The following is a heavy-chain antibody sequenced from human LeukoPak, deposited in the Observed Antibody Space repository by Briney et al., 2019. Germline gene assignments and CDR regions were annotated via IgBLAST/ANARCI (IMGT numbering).Heavy chain of an antibody. D-gene: IGHD5-18*01. CDR3: ARVPPGYSYGNFDY. Sequence: SETLSLTCAVYGGSFSGYYWSWIRQPPGKGLEWIGEINHSGSTNYNPSLKSRVTISVDTSKNQFSLELSSVTAADTAVYYCARVPPGYSYGNFDYWGQGTLVTVSS. V-gene: IGHV4-34*01. CDR1: GGSFSGYY. J-gene: IGHJ4*02. CDR2: INHSGST.